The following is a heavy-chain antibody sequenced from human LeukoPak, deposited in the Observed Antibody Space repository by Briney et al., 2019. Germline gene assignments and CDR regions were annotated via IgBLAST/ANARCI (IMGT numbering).Heavy chain of an antibody. CDR2: IYSTEST. V-gene: IGHV4-4*07. Sequence: PSETLSLTCTVSGDSITNSYWSWVRQPAGKGLEWIGRIYSTESTTYNPSLKSRVTMSVDTSKNQFSLKLSSVTAADTAVYYCARDQPYYYGSGTWALTRIEDSYAMDVWGQGTTITVSS. J-gene: IGHJ6*02. CDR1: GDSITNSY. CDR3: ARDQPYYYGSGTWALTRIEDSYAMDV. D-gene: IGHD3-10*01.